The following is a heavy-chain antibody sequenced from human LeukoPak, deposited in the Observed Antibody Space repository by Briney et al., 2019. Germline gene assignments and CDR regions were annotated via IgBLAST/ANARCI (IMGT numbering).Heavy chain of an antibody. CDR3: ARDKGSSSGDY. Sequence: SETLSLACTVSGGSISSGSCYWSWIRQPAGKGLEWIGRIYTSGSTNYNPSLKSRVTISVDTSKNQFSLKLSSVTAADTAVYYCARDKGSSSGDYWGQGTLVTVSS. J-gene: IGHJ4*02. V-gene: IGHV4-61*02. CDR1: GGSISSGSCY. D-gene: IGHD6-6*01. CDR2: IYTSGST.